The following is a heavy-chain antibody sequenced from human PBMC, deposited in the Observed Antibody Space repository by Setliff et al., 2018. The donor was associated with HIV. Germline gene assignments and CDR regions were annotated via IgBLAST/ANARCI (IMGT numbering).Heavy chain of an antibody. D-gene: IGHD6-6*01. CDR1: GGSFTDIGGSFTDYY. J-gene: IGHJ4*02. V-gene: IGHV4-34*01. CDR2: INHSGST. Sequence: SETLSLTCAVFGGSFTDIGGSFTDYYWIWIRQPPGKGLEWIGEINHSGSTYQNPSLKSRVTISVDTSKNQYSLKLSSVTAADTAVYYCARLAASIAARRRFDYWGQGTLVTVSS. CDR3: ARLAASIAARRRFDY.